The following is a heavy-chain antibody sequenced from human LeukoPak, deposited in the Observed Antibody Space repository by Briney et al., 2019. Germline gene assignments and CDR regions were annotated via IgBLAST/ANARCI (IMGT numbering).Heavy chain of an antibody. D-gene: IGHD5-18*01. CDR2: IIPILGIA. Sequence: SVKVSCKASGGTFSSYAISWVRPAPGQGPAWMGRIIPILGIANYAQKFQGRVTITADEATSTAYMELSSLRSEDTAVYYGARGGYSYGHRSDGNYYYYGMDVWGQGTTVTVSS. CDR3: ARGGYSYGHRSDGNYYYYGMDV. CDR1: GGTFSSYA. V-gene: IGHV1-69*04. J-gene: IGHJ6*02.